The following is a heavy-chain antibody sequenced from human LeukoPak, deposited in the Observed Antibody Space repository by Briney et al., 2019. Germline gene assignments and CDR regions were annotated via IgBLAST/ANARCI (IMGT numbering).Heavy chain of an antibody. V-gene: IGHV1-69*13. Sequence: VASVKVSCKASGGTFSSYAISWVRQARGQGLEWMGGIIPIFGTANYAQKFQGRVTITADESTSTAYMELSSLRSEDTAVYYCANLNWPFNPWGQGTLVTVSS. CDR2: IIPIFGTA. J-gene: IGHJ5*02. D-gene: IGHD5-24*01. CDR3: ANLNWPFNP. CDR1: GGTFSSYA.